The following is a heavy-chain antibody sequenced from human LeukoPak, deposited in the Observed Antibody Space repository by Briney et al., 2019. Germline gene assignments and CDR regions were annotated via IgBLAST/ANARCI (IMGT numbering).Heavy chain of an antibody. CDR2: ISGSGGST. D-gene: IGHD2-2*01. V-gene: IGHV3-23*01. CDR1: GFTFSSYA. Sequence: PGGSLRLSCAASGFTFSSYAMSWVRQAPGKGLEWVSAISGSGGSTYYADSVKGRFTISRDNSKNTLYLQMNSLRAEDTAVYYCANSGVSGRNVPEGGPVVPAANNWFDPWGRGTLVTVSS. CDR3: ANSGVSGRNVPEGGPVVPAANNWFDP. J-gene: IGHJ5*02.